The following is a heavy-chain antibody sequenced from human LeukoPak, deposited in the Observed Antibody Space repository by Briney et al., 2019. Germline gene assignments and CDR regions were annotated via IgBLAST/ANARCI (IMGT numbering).Heavy chain of an antibody. CDR3: ARGHLYYGSGTYRPFDI. Sequence: PSQTLSLTCTVSGGSIRSGGYYWSWIRQHPGKGLEWIGYIYYSGGTYYNPSLKSRVTISVDTSKNQFSLRLSSVTAADTAVCHCARGHLYYGSGTYRPFDIWGQGTMVTVSS. CDR2: IYYSGGT. CDR1: GGSIRSGGYY. J-gene: IGHJ3*02. D-gene: IGHD3-10*01. V-gene: IGHV4-31*03.